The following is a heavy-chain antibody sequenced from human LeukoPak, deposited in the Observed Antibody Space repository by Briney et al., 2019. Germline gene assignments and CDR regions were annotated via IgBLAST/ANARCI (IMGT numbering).Heavy chain of an antibody. Sequence: ASVKVSCKASGGTFSNYAINWVRQAPGQGLEWMGWINPNSGGTNYAQKFQGRVTMTRDTSISTAYMELSRLRSDDTAVYYCARARIAAAVFDPWGQGTLVTVSS. D-gene: IGHD6-13*01. V-gene: IGHV1-2*02. CDR1: GGTFSNYA. J-gene: IGHJ5*02. CDR3: ARARIAAAVFDP. CDR2: INPNSGGT.